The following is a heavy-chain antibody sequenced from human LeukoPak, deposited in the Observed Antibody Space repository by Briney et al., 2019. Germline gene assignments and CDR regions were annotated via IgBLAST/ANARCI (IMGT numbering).Heavy chain of an antibody. J-gene: IGHJ3*02. V-gene: IGHV1-18*01. CDR1: GYTFTNYG. CDR3: ARDLEYCGGDCYDDTFDI. Sequence: ASVKVSCKASGYTFTNYGISWVRQAPGQGLEWMGWISANNGNTNYEQKLQGRVTMTTDTSTSTAYMELRSLRSDDTAVYYCARDLEYCGGDCYDDTFDIWGQGTMVTVSS. D-gene: IGHD2-21*02. CDR2: ISANNGNT.